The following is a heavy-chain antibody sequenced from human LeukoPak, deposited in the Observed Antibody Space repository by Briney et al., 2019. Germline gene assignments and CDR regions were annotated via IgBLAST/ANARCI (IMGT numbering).Heavy chain of an antibody. V-gene: IGHV3-7*01. CDR2: IKQDGSEK. Sequence: GGSLRLSCAASGFTFSRYWMSWVRQAPGKGLEWVANIKQDGSEKYYVDSVKGRFTISRDNAKNSLYLQMNSLRAEDTAVYYCARDLFYWGQGNLVTVSS. CDR1: GFTFSRYW. J-gene: IGHJ4*02. CDR3: ARDLFY.